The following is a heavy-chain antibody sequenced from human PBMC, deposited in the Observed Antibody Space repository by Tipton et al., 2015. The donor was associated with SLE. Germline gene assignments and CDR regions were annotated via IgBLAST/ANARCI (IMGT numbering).Heavy chain of an antibody. CDR2: INHSGST. CDR3: AIGLAPNFDD. J-gene: IGHJ4*02. Sequence: TLSLTCAVYGVSFSGYYWSWIRQPPGKGLEWIGEINHSGSTNYNPSLKSRVSISIDTSKNQFSLKLSSVTAADTAVYYCAIGLAPNFDDWGQGTLVTVSS. D-gene: IGHD6-13*01. V-gene: IGHV4-34*01. CDR1: GVSFSGYY.